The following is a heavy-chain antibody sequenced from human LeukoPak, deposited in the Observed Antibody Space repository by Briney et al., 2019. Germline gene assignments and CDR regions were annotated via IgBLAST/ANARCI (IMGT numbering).Heavy chain of an antibody. V-gene: IGHV3-30*18. CDR3: AKVGRNYGDYNGWFDP. Sequence: GRPLRLSCAASGFILTDYGMHWVRQAPGKGLDWVAFMSYDGGNKYYADSVKGRFTISRDNSKNTLYLQMNTLRAEDTAVYYCAKVGRNYGDYNGWFDPWGQGTLVTVPS. D-gene: IGHD4-17*01. CDR1: GFILTDYG. J-gene: IGHJ5*02. CDR2: MSYDGGNK.